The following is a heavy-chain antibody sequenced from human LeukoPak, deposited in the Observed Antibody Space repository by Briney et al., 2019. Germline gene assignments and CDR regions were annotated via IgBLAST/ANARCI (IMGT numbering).Heavy chain of an antibody. CDR3: ARGLPNRSVVVVPAAFDF. CDR2: IYYTETTATT. Sequence: SETLSLTCRVSGVSIRSSGDYWGWIRQPPGKGLEWIGSIYYTETTATTSYTPSLRGRVTISLDTSKNHFSLNLTFVTAADTAIYYCARGLPNRSVVVVPAAFDFWGQGSRVTVSS. CDR1: GVSIRSSGDY. J-gene: IGHJ4*02. D-gene: IGHD2-2*01. V-gene: IGHV4-39*07.